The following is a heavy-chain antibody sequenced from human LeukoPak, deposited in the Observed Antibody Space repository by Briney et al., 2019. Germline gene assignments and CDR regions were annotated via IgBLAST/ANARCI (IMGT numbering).Heavy chain of an antibody. V-gene: IGHV3-11*04. Sequence: PGGSLRLSCAASGFTFSDYYMSWIRQAPGKGLEWVSYISSSGSTIYYADSVKGRFTISRDNAKNSLYLQMNSLRAEDTAVYYCARDTFCTNGLYYYYYYMDVWGKGTTVTVSS. CDR1: GFTFSDYY. J-gene: IGHJ6*03. CDR2: ISSSGSTI. CDR3: ARDTFCTNGLYYYYYYMDV. D-gene: IGHD2-8*01.